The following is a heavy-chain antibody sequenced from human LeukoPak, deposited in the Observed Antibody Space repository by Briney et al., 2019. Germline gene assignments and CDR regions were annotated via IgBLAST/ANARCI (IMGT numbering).Heavy chain of an antibody. CDR2: INHGGST. CDR3: ARYLDYGGNSRVFQH. Sequence: SETLSLTCAVYGGSLSAYYWTWIRQPPGKGLEWIGEINHGGSTNYNPSLKSRGTISIDTSKNQFSLKLSSVTAADTAFYYCARYLDYGGNSRVFQHWGQGTLVTVSS. J-gene: IGHJ1*01. D-gene: IGHD4-23*01. CDR1: GGSLSAYY. V-gene: IGHV4-34*01.